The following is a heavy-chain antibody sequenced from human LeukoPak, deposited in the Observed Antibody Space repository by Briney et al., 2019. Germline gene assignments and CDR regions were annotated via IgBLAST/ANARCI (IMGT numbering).Heavy chain of an antibody. CDR2: IKQDGSEK. Sequence: GGTLTLSCAASGFXFSSYWITWVRQAPGKGLEGVAHIKQDGSEKYYVDSVKGRFTISRDNAKNSLHLQLNSLRAEDTAVYYCARDGGYCSSTGCYDRLDSWGQGTLVTVSS. CDR1: GFXFSSYW. J-gene: IGHJ4*02. D-gene: IGHD2-2*01. CDR3: ARDGGYCSSTGCYDRLDS. V-gene: IGHV3-7*04.